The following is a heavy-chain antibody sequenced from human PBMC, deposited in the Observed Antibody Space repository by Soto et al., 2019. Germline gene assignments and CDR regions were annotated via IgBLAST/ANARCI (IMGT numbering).Heavy chain of an antibody. CDR3: AREGVDYYDSSGFPKAQDAFDI. D-gene: IGHD3-22*01. CDR1: GFTFSSYA. CDR2: ISYDGSNK. J-gene: IGHJ3*02. Sequence: GGSLRLSCAASGFTFSSYAMHWVRQAPGKGLEWVAVISYDGSNKYYADSRKGGFTISRDNSKNTLYRQMNSLRAEDTAVYYCAREGVDYYDSSGFPKAQDAFDIWGQGTMVTVSS. V-gene: IGHV3-30-3*01.